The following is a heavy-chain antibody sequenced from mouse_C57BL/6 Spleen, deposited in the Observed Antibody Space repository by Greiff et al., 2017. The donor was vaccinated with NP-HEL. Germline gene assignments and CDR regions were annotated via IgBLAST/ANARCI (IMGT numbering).Heavy chain of an antibody. CDR1: GYTFTNYW. CDR2: IYPGGGYT. V-gene: IGHV1-63*01. CDR3: ARSLYGNYERGAMDY. D-gene: IGHD2-1*01. J-gene: IGHJ4*01. Sequence: QVHVKQSGAELVRPGTSVKMSCKASGYTFTNYWIGWAKQRPGHGLEWIGDIYPGGGYTNYNEKFKGKATLTADKSSSTAYMQFSSLTSEDSAIYYCARSLYGNYERGAMDYWGQGTSVTVSS.